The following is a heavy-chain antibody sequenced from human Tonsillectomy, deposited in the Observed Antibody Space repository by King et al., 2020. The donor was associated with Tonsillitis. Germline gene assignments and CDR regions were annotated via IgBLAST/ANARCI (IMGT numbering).Heavy chain of an antibody. D-gene: IGHD3-10*01. CDR1: GFTFSSYS. CDR3: ASLGFGESFFHY. CDR2: ISSTGDYI. J-gene: IGHJ4*02. Sequence: VQLVESGGGLVKPGGSLRLSCAASGFTFSSYSMNWVRQAPGKGLEWVSSISSTGDYIYSADSVRGRFTISRDNAKNSLYLQMNSLRAEDTAVYYCASLGFGESFFHYWGQGTLVTVSS. V-gene: IGHV3-21*01.